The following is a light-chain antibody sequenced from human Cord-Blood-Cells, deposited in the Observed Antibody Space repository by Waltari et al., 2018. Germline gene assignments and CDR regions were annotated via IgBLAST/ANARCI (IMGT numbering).Light chain of an antibody. V-gene: IGKV3-11*01. CDR2: DAS. CDR3: QQRSNWPLT. CDR1: QSVSSY. Sequence: EIVLTQSPATLSFSPGERATLSCRASQSVSSYLAWYQQKPGQAPRLLIYDASNRATGTPARFSGSGSGTDFTLTISSLEPEDFAVYYCQQRSNWPLTFGGGTKVEIK. J-gene: IGKJ4*01.